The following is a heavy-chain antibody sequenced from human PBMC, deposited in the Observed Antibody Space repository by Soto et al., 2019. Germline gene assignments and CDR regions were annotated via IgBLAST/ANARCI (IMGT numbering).Heavy chain of an antibody. D-gene: IGHD3-10*01. V-gene: IGHV4-59*01. CDR1: GGSISSYY. J-gene: IGHJ4*02. CDR3: ARGKFGELSPIDY. Sequence: LSLTCTVSGGSISSYYWSWIRQPPGKGLEWIGYIYYSGNTNYNPSLKSRVTISVDTSKNQFSLKLSSVTAADTAVYYCARGKFGELSPIDYWGQATLVTVSS. CDR2: IYYSGNT.